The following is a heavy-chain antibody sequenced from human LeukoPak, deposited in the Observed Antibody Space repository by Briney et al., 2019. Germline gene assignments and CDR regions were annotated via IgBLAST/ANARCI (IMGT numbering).Heavy chain of an antibody. Sequence: RGSLRLSCAASGFTFSSYSMNWVRQAPGKGREWVSSISSSSSYIYYANSVKGRFTIPRHNAKKSPYLQMNSQRAEDTAVYYCARDSLPRYYDILTGRSPYYFDYWGQGTLVTVSS. CDR3: ARDSLPRYYDILTGRSPYYFDY. D-gene: IGHD3-9*01. CDR2: ISSSSSYI. V-gene: IGHV3-21*01. CDR1: GFTFSSYS. J-gene: IGHJ4*02.